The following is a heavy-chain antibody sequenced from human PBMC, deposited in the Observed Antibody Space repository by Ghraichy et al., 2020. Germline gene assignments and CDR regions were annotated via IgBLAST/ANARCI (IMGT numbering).Heavy chain of an antibody. Sequence: SETLSLTCAVYGGSFSGYYWSWIRQPPGKGLEWIGEINHSGSTNYNPSLKSRVTISVDTSKNQFSLKLSSVTAADTAVYYCARGPVVVTAISAFDIWGQGTMVTVSS. CDR2: INHSGST. D-gene: IGHD2-21*02. CDR3: ARGPVVVTAISAFDI. V-gene: IGHV4-34*01. J-gene: IGHJ3*02. CDR1: GGSFSGYY.